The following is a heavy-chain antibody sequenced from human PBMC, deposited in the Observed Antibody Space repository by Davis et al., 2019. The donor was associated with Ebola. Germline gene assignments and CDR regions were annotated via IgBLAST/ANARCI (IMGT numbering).Heavy chain of an antibody. CDR2: ISAYNGNT. CDR1: GYTFTSYG. D-gene: IGHD2-15*01. CDR3: ARDWGYCSGGSCYSEAVYYGMDV. V-gene: IGHV1-18*01. Sequence: ASVKVSCKASGYTFTSYGISWVRQAPGQGLEWMGWISAYNGNTNYAQKLQGRVTMTTDTSTSTAYMELRSLRSDDTAVYYCARDWGYCSGGSCYSEAVYYGMDVWGQGTTVTVSS. J-gene: IGHJ6*02.